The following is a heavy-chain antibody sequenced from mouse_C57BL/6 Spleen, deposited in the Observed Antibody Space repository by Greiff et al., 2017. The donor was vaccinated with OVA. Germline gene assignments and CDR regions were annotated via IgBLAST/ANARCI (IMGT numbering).Heavy chain of an antibody. CDR1: GYTFTSYW. CDR2: IYPGSGST. Sequence: QVQLQQSGAELVKPGASVKMSCKASGYTFTSYWITWVKQRPGQGLEWIGDIYPGSGSTNYNEKFKSKATLTVDTSSSTAYMQLSSLTSEDSAVYYCARVGIYSNYDYWGQGTTLTVSS. D-gene: IGHD2-5*01. J-gene: IGHJ2*01. CDR3: ARVGIYSNYDY. V-gene: IGHV1-55*01.